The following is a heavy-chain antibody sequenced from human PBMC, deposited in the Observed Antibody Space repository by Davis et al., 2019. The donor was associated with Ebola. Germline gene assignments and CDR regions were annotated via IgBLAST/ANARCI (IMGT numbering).Heavy chain of an antibody. CDR3: ARVRERPRSIAARTTIDY. D-gene: IGHD6-6*01. CDR2: INAGNGNT. Sequence: AASVKVSCKASGYTFTSYAMHWVRQAPGQRLEWMGWINAGNGNTKYSQKLQGRVTMTTDTSTSTAYMELRSLRSDDTAVYYCARVRERPRSIAARTTIDYWGQGTLVTVSS. V-gene: IGHV1-3*01. J-gene: IGHJ4*02. CDR1: GYTFTSYA.